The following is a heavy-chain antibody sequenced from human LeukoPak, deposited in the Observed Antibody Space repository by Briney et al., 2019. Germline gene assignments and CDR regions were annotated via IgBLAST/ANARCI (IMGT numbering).Heavy chain of an antibody. CDR3: ARSRPATGTSRHPFDI. D-gene: IGHD1-1*01. CDR1: GFTFNNYA. J-gene: IGHJ3*02. Sequence: GESLRLSCAASGFTFNNYAMSWVRQAPGKGLEWGSAISDSGGVTKYADSVKGRFTISRDNSKNILYLQMDSLRAEDTAVYYCARSRPATGTSRHPFDIWGQGTVVTVSS. V-gene: IGHV3-23*01. CDR2: ISDSGGVT.